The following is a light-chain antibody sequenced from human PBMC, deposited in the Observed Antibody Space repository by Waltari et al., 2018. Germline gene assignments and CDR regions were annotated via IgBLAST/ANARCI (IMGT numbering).Light chain of an antibody. CDR1: SSDVGGYNY. Sequence: QSALTQPASVSGSPGQSIPISCTGTSSDVGGYNYVPWYQQHQGKAPKLMIYDVSNRPSGVSNRFSGSKSGNTASLTISGLQAEDEADYYCSSYTSSSVVVFGGGTKLTVL. CDR3: SSYTSSSVVV. J-gene: IGLJ2*01. V-gene: IGLV2-14*03. CDR2: DVS.